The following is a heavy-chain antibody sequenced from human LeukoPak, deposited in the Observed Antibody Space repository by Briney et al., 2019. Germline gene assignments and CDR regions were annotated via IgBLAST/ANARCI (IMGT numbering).Heavy chain of an antibody. Sequence: SVKVSCKASGITFTSSAMQWVRQARGQRLEWIGWIVVGSGNTNYAQKFQERVTITRDMSTSTAYMELSSLRSEDTAVYYCAADIGDYGLDYWGQGTLVTVSS. CDR2: IVVGSGNT. V-gene: IGHV1-58*02. D-gene: IGHD4-17*01. CDR1: GITFTSSA. J-gene: IGHJ4*02. CDR3: AADIGDYGLDY.